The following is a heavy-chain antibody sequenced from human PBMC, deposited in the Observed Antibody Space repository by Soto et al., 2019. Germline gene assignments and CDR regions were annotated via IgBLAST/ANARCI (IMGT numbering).Heavy chain of an antibody. V-gene: IGHV4-38-2*01. CDR3: ARTFDYYGMDV. CDR1: GYSIASGYY. Sequence: SETLSLTCAVSGYSIASGYYWAWVRQPPGKGLEWIGSIYHAGSVYYNPSLNSRVAMSLETSDNQFPLKVTSVTAADTAVYYCARTFDYYGMDVWGQGTTVTVSS. J-gene: IGHJ6*02. CDR2: IYHAGSV.